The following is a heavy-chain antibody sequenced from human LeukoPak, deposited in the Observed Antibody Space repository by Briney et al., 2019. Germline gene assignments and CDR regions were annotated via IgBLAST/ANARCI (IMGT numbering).Heavy chain of an antibody. Sequence: SVKVSCKASGGTFSSYAISWVRQAPGQGLEWMGGIIPIFGTTNYAQKFQGRVTITADESTSTAYMELSSLRSEDTAVYYCAREYPDAFDIWGQGTMVTVSS. CDR2: IIPIFGTT. V-gene: IGHV1-69*13. J-gene: IGHJ3*02. D-gene: IGHD2-2*01. CDR3: AREYPDAFDI. CDR1: GGTFSSYA.